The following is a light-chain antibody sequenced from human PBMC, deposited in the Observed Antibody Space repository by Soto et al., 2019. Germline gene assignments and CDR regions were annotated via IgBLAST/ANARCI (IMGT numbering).Light chain of an antibody. J-gene: IGKJ5*01. Sequence: DIQMTQSPSSLSGSVGDRVTITCQASQDISNYLNWYQQKPGRAPKVLIYAASNLQSGVPSRFSGSGSGTDFTLTISSLQPEDFATYYCQQSYSTPITFGQGTRLEIK. V-gene: IGKV1-39*01. CDR3: QQSYSTPIT. CDR2: AAS. CDR1: QDISNY.